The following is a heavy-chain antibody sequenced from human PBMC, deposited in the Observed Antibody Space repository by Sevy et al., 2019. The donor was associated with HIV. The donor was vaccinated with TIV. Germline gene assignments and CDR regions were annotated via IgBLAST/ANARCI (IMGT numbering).Heavy chain of an antibody. Sequence: GGSLRLSCAASGFTFRSYGMHWVRQAPGKGLEWVANIDQDGSDKRYVDSVRGRFTISRDNANNFLYLQMSSLRADDTAVYYCARAGGWGNINHSNQILDIWGHGTKVTVSS. CDR2: IDQDGSDK. CDR1: GFTFRSYG. CDR3: ARAGGWGNINHSNQILDI. J-gene: IGHJ3*02. V-gene: IGHV3-7*01. D-gene: IGHD3-16*01.